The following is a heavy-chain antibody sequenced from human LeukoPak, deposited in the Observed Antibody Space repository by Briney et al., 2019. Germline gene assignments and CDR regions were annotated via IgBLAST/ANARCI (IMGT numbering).Heavy chain of an antibody. CDR3: AEVMLAVAGTRDDAFDI. V-gene: IGHV3-7*01. CDR2: IKQDGSEK. D-gene: IGHD6-19*01. CDR1: GFSFSRYW. Sequence: PGGSLRLSCAASGFSFSRYWMSWVRQAPGKGLEWVANIKQDGSEKYYVDSVKGRFTISRDNAKNSLYLQMNSLRAADTAVYYCAEVMLAVAGTRDDAFDIWGQGTMVTVSS. J-gene: IGHJ3*02.